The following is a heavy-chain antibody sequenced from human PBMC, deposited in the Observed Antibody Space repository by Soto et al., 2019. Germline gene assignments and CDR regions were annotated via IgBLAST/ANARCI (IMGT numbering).Heavy chain of an antibody. CDR2: IIPILGIA. CDR1: GGTFSSYT. J-gene: IGHJ4*02. Sequence: QVQLVQSGAEVKKPGSSVKVSCEASGGTFSSYTISWVRQAPGQGLEWMGRIIPILGIANYAQKFQGRVTITADKSTSTAYMELGSLRSEDTAVYYCARDREPSGGSWYRPIFDYWGQGTLVTVSS. D-gene: IGHD2-15*01. V-gene: IGHV1-69*08. CDR3: ARDREPSGGSWYRPIFDY.